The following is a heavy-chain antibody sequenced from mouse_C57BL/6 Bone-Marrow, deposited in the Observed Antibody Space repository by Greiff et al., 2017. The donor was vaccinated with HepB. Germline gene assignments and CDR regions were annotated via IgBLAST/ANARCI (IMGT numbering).Heavy chain of an antibody. J-gene: IGHJ2*01. CDR2: FYPGSGSI. D-gene: IGHD2-1*01. V-gene: IGHV1-62-2*01. CDR3: ERHEDKWNYGNYRGFDY. Sequence: QVQLQQSGAELVKPGASVKLSCKASGYTFTEYTIHWVKQRSGQGLEWIGWFYPGSGSIKYNEKFKDKATLTADKSSSTVYMELSRLTSEDSAVYFCERHEDKWNYGNYRGFDYWGQGTTLTVSS. CDR1: GYTFTEYT.